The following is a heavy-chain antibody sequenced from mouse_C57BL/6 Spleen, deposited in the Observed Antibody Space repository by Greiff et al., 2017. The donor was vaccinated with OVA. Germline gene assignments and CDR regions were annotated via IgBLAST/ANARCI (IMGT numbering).Heavy chain of an antibody. Sequence: QVQLKQSGAELVRPGASVTLSCKASGYTFTDYEMHWVKQTPVHGLEWIGAIDPETGGTAYNQKFKGKAILTADKSSSTAYMELRSLTSEDSAVYYCTKSLFITTVVATDWFAYWGQGTLVTVSA. V-gene: IGHV1-15*01. CDR2: IDPETGGT. CDR3: TKSLFITTVVATDWFAY. J-gene: IGHJ3*01. CDR1: GYTFTDYE. D-gene: IGHD1-1*01.